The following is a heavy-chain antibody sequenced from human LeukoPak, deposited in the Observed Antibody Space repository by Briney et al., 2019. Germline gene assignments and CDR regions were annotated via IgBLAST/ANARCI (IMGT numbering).Heavy chain of an antibody. D-gene: IGHD3-22*01. CDR3: ARSAEERSYYYDSSGYQYYFDY. CDR2: INPSGGST. J-gene: IGHJ4*02. V-gene: IGHV1-46*01. Sequence: GASVKVSCKASGYTFTSYYMHWVRQAPGQELEWMGIINPSGGSTSYAQKFQGRVTMTRDTSTSTVYMELSSLRSEDTAVYYCARSAEERSYYYDSSGYQYYFDYWGQGTLVTVSS. CDR1: GYTFTSYY.